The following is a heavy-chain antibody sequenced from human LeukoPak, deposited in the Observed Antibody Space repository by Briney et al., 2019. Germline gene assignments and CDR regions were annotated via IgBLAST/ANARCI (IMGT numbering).Heavy chain of an antibody. J-gene: IGHJ4*02. Sequence: GGSLRLSCAASGFTLSSYVMSWVRQAPGKGLEWVSGISGSGGTTNYADSVKGRFTISRDNSKNTLYLHMNSLRAEDTAVYFCARKYCTSSSCPLDCWGQGTLVTVSS. D-gene: IGHD2-2*01. CDR2: ISGSGGTT. CDR1: GFTLSSYV. CDR3: ARKYCTSSSCPLDC. V-gene: IGHV3-23*01.